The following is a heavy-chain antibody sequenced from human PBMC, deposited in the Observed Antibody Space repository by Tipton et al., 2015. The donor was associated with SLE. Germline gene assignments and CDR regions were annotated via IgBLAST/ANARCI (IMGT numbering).Heavy chain of an antibody. D-gene: IGHD7-27*01. Sequence: LRLSCAASGFTFSSYAMSWVRQAPGKGLEWIGEINHSGSTNYNPSLKSRVTISVDTSKNQFSLKLSSVTAADTAVYYCARLSGGDYHYYMGVWGKGTTVTVSS. V-gene: IGHV4-34*01. CDR3: ARLSGGDYHYYMGV. J-gene: IGHJ6*03. CDR2: INHSGST. CDR1: GFTFSSYA.